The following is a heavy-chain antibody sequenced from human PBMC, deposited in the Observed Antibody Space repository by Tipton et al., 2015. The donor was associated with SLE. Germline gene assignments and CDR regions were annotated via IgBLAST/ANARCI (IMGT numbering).Heavy chain of an antibody. J-gene: IGHJ3*02. CDR3: AREVITITDSDAFDI. CDR2: IYYSGSA. V-gene: IGHV4-59*11. CDR1: GASITSHY. Sequence: TLSLTCTVSGASITSHYWSWIRQPPGKGLEWIGYIYYSGSAFYNPSLKSRVTMSVDTSKNQFFMRLSSATAADTAVYYCAREVITITDSDAFDIWGQGTMVTVSS. D-gene: IGHD2-21*01.